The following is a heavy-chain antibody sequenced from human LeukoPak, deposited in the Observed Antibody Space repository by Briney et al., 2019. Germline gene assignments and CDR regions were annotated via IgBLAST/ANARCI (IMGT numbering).Heavy chain of an antibody. CDR1: GFTFTSFW. CDR3: VGSGWQVYFDF. J-gene: IGHJ4*02. CDR2: IKQDGSEK. V-gene: IGHV3-7*01. D-gene: IGHD6-19*01. Sequence: SGGSLRLSCAASGFTFTSFWMTWVRQAPGKGLEWVANIKQDGSEKYYVDSVKGRFTISRDNDKNSVYLQMRSLRADDTAVYFCVGSGWQVYFDFWGQGTLVTVSS.